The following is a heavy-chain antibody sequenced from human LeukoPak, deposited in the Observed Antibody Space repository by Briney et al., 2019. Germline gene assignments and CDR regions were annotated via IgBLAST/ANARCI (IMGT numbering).Heavy chain of an antibody. CDR1: GGSISSYY. V-gene: IGHV4-59*01. CDR3: AGSRLGELSYYYYMDV. D-gene: IGHD3-16*02. J-gene: IGHJ6*03. CDR2: IYYSGST. Sequence: SETLSLTCTVSGGSISSYYWSWIRQPPGKGLEWIGYIYYSGSTNYNPSLKSRVTISVDTSKNQFSLKLSSVTAADTAVYYCAGSRLGELSYYYYMDVWGKGTTVTVSS.